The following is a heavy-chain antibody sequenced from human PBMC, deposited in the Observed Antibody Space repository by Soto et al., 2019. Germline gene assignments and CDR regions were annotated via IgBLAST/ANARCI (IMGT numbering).Heavy chain of an antibody. V-gene: IGHV3-33*01. CDR1: GLTLSSYG. D-gene: IGHD5-18*01. Sequence: GGSLRLSCAASGLTLSSYGMHWVRKAPGKGLEWVAVIWYDGSNKYYADSVKGRFTIAIDNSENTLYLQMNSLRAEYTAVYYCARAREPEYSMSIFCDIWGEGALVTVSS. CDR3: ARAREPEYSMSIFCDI. CDR2: IWYDGSNK. J-gene: IGHJ4*02.